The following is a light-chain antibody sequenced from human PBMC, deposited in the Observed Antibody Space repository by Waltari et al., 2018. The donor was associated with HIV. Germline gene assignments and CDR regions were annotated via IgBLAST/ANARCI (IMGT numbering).Light chain of an antibody. CDR3: QSYDSSLRGSV. V-gene: IGLV1-40*01. J-gene: IGLJ2*01. Sequence: QTVLTQPPSVSGAPGQTVTISCTGSSSNIGAGHDVHWYQHLPGTAPKLLIYGNTNRPSGVPDRFSGSKSGTSASLAITGLQAEDESDYYCQSYDSSLRGSVFGGGTKLTVL. CDR1: SSNIGAGHD. CDR2: GNT.